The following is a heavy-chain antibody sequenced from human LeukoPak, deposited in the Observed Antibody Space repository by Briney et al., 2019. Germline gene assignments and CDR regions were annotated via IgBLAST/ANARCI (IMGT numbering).Heavy chain of an antibody. D-gene: IGHD3-16*01. CDR3: ARWGESRYFNY. V-gene: IGHV4-59*08. J-gene: IGHJ4*02. CDR2: IYYSGST. CDR1: GGSISSYY. Sequence: SETLSLTRTVSGGSISSYYWSWIRQPPGKGLEWIGYIYYSGSTNYNPSLKSRVTISVDTSKNQFSLKLSSVTAADTAVYYCARWGESRYFNYWGQGTLVTVSS.